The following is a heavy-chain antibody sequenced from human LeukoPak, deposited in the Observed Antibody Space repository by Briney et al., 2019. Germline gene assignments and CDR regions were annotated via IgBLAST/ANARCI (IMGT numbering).Heavy chain of an antibody. CDR2: ISYDGSNK. Sequence: GRSLRLSCAASGFTFSSYAMHWVRQAPGKGLEWVAVISYDGSNKYYADSVKGRFTISRDNSKNTLYLQMNSLRADDTAVYYCARGGSGSYGMDVWGKGTTVTVSS. J-gene: IGHJ6*04. CDR3: ARGGSGSYGMDV. CDR1: GFTFSSYA. V-gene: IGHV3-30-3*01. D-gene: IGHD3-10*01.